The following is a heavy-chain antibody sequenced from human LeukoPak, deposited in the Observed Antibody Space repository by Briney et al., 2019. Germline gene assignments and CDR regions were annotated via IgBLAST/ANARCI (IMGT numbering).Heavy chain of an antibody. CDR2: ISSSGSTI. J-gene: IGHJ4*02. CDR1: GFTFSSYE. V-gene: IGHV3-48*03. Sequence: GGSLRLSCAASGFTFSSYEMNWVRQAPGKGLEWVSYISSSGSTIYYADSVKGRFTISRDNAKNSLYLQMNSLRAEDTAVHYCAKTQWLVTFDYWGQGTLVTVSS. CDR3: AKTQWLVTFDY. D-gene: IGHD6-19*01.